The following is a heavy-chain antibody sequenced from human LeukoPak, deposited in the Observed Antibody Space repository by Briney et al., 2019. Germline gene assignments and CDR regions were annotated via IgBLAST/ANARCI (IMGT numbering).Heavy chain of an antibody. Sequence: ASVKVSCKASGGTFSSYAISWVRQATGQGLEWMGWMNPNSGNTGYAQKFQGRVTMTRNTSISTAYMELSSLRSEDTAVYYCAREPEYSSSSVDYWGQGTLVTVSS. D-gene: IGHD6-6*01. CDR3: AREPEYSSSSVDY. CDR1: GGTFSSYA. V-gene: IGHV1-8*02. J-gene: IGHJ4*02. CDR2: MNPNSGNT.